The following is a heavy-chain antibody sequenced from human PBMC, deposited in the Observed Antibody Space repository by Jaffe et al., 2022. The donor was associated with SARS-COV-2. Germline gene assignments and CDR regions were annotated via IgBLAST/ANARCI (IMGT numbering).Heavy chain of an antibody. CDR3: AKEALGSEWELPYYYGMDV. CDR2: ISYDGSNK. J-gene: IGHJ6*02. CDR1: GFTFRTNG. V-gene: IGHV3-30*18. D-gene: IGHD1-26*01. Sequence: QVQLVESGGGVVQPGRSLRVSCAASGFTFRTNGMHWVRQAPGKGLEWVAVISYDGSNKDYADSVKGRFTISRDNSRNTLYLQVNSLRAEDTAVYYCAKEALGSEWELPYYYGMDVWGQGTTVTVSS.